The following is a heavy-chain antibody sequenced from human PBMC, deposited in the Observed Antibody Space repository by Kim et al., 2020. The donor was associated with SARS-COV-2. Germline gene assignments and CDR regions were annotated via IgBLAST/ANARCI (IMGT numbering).Heavy chain of an antibody. J-gene: IGHJ6*02. CDR3: ARDRRTTIFGVVIGDYYGMDV. Sequence: ASVKVSCKASGYTFTSYAMNWVRQAPGKGLEWMGWINTNTGNPTYAQGFTGRFVFSLDTSVSTAYLQISSLKAEDTAVYYCARDRRTTIFGVVIGDYYGMDVWGQGTTVTVSS. V-gene: IGHV7-4-1*02. D-gene: IGHD3-3*01. CDR1: GYTFTSYA. CDR2: INTNTGNP.